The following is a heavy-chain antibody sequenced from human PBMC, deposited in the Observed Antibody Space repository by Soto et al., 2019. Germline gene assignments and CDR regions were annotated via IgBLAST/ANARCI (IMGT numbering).Heavy chain of an antibody. CDR3: ARVGGINWFDP. CDR2: INDSGST. V-gene: IGHV4-34*09. D-gene: IGHD3-16*01. Sequence: SETLSLTCTVYGGSFSGYYWSWIRQPPGKGLEWIGEINDSGSTYYNPSLKSRVTISVDTSKNQFSLKLSSVTAADTAVYYCARVGGINWFDPWGQGTLVTVSS. J-gene: IGHJ5*02. CDR1: GGSFSGYY.